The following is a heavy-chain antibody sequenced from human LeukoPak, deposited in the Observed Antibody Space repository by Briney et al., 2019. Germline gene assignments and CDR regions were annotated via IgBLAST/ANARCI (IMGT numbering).Heavy chain of an antibody. D-gene: IGHD6-19*01. Sequence: GGSLRLSCAASGFTFSSYAMNWVRQAPGKGLEWVSSISSSSSYIYYADSVKGRFTISRDNAKNSLYLQMNSLRAEDTAVYYCARYSSGWYHVGFDYWGQGTLVTVSS. CDR1: GFTFSSYA. V-gene: IGHV3-21*01. CDR2: ISSSSSYI. CDR3: ARYSSGWYHVGFDY. J-gene: IGHJ4*02.